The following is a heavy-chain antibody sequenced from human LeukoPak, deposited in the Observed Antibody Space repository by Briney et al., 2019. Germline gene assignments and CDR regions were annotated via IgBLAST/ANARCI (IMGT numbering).Heavy chain of an antibody. CDR3: ARAYYYGSSGYLTRLNWFDP. V-gene: IGHV3-74*01. CDR2: INSDGSST. Sequence: GGSLRLSCAASGFTFSSYWMHWVRQAPGKGLVWVSRINSDGSSTSYADSVKGRFTISRDNAKNTLYLQMNSLRAEDTAVYYCARAYYYGSSGYLTRLNWFDPWGQGTLVTVSS. J-gene: IGHJ5*02. CDR1: GFTFSSYW. D-gene: IGHD3-22*01.